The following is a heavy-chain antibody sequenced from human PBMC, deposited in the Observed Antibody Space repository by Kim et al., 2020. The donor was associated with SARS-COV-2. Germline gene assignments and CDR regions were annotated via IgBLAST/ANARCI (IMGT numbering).Heavy chain of an antibody. V-gene: IGHV3-33*05. Sequence: GGSLRLSCAASGFTFSSYGMHWVRQAPGKGLEWVAVISYDGSNKYYADSVKGRFTISRDNSKNTLYLQMNSLRAEDTAVYYCARAPLLWFGELLTYFDYWGQGTLVTVSS. CDR3: ARAPLLWFGELLTYFDY. J-gene: IGHJ4*02. CDR2: ISYDGSNK. CDR1: GFTFSSYG. D-gene: IGHD3-10*01.